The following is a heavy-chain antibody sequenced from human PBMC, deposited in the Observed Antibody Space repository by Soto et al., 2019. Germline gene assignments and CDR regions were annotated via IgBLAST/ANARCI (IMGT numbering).Heavy chain of an antibody. CDR2: ISGSGGSI. D-gene: IGHD1-1*01. Sequence: EVQLLESGGGLVQPGGPLRLSCAASGVTFSTYAMNWIRQAPGNGLEWVSAISGSGGSIHYADSVKGRFTISRDNSKNPLYLEMNSLRDEDTAVYHCVKGYWKGDVWGQGPTVSVS. CDR3: VKGYWKGDV. J-gene: IGHJ6*02. CDR1: GVTFSTYA. V-gene: IGHV3-23*01.